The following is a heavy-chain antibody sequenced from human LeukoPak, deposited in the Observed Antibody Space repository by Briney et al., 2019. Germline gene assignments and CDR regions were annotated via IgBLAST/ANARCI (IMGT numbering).Heavy chain of an antibody. V-gene: IGHV1-18*01. Sequence: ASVKVSCKASGYTFTSYGISWVRQAPGQGLEWMGWISAYNGNTNYAQKLQGRVNMTTDTSTSTAYMELRSLRSDDTAVYYCARVIPDYYDSSGYYDIKYYFDYWGQGTLVTVSS. CDR3: ARVIPDYYDSSGYYDIKYYFDY. D-gene: IGHD3-22*01. CDR2: ISAYNGNT. J-gene: IGHJ4*02. CDR1: GYTFTSYG.